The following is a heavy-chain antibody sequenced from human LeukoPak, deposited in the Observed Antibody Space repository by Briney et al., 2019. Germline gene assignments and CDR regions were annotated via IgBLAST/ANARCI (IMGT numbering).Heavy chain of an antibody. CDR3: ARIGYSYGGP. V-gene: IGHV6-1*01. J-gene: IGHJ5*02. CDR1: GDSVSSNSSA. CDR2: TYYRSKWYN. D-gene: IGHD5-18*01. Sequence: PSQTLSLTCAISGDSVSSNSSAWNWIRQSPSRGLEWLGGTYYRSKWYNDYAVSVKGRITINPDTSKNHFSLQLNSVTPEDTAIYYCARIGYSYGGPWGQGPLVTVSS.